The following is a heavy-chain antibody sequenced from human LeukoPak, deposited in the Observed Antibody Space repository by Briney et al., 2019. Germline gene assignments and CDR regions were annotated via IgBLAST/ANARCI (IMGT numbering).Heavy chain of an antibody. J-gene: IGHJ4*02. Sequence: SETLSLTCIVSGGSISSHFWNWIRQPAGKGLEWIGRIYTSGSTNYNPSLKSRVTMSLDTSKNQFSLKLNSVTAADTAVYYCARERGDYDLDYFDYWGQGTLVTVSS. D-gene: IGHD4-17*01. V-gene: IGHV4-4*07. CDR1: GGSISSHF. CDR2: IYTSGST. CDR3: ARERGDYDLDYFDY.